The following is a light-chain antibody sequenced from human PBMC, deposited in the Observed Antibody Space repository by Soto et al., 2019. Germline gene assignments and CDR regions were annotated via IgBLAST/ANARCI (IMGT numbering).Light chain of an antibody. V-gene: IGKV3-11*02. Sequence: SRGRLSFSAGEVAILSCRASQSVSSYLAWYQQKPGQAPRLLIYDASNRATGIPARFSGSGTGRHTTLACGSGMPEDFAVYSCQDPGKLLGTFGQGTRLEIK. CDR1: QSVSSY. J-gene: IGKJ5*01. CDR3: QDPGKLLGT. CDR2: DAS.